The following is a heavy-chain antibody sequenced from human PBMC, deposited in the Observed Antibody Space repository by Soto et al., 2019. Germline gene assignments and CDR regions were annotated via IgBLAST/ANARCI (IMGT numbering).Heavy chain of an antibody. CDR3: ARSDYYDSSGIQAPYYFDY. CDR1: GGSISSSRSY. V-gene: IGHV4-31*03. D-gene: IGHD3-22*01. Sequence: KASETLSLTCIVSGGSISSSRSYWGWIRQHPGKGLEWIGHIYYSGSTYYNPSLKSRVTISVDTSKNQFSLKLSSVTAADTAVYYCARSDYYDSSGIQAPYYFDYWGQGTLVTVSS. J-gene: IGHJ4*02. CDR2: IYYSGST.